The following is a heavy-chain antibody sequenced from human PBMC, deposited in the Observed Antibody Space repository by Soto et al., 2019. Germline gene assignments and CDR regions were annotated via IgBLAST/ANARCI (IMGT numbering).Heavy chain of an antibody. V-gene: IGHV1-69*02. D-gene: IGHD2-15*01. CDR2: IIPILGIA. J-gene: IGHJ6*03. Sequence: QVQLVQSGAEVKKPGSSVKVSCKASGGTFSSYTISWVRQAPGQGLEWMGRIIPILGIANYAQKFQGRVTITADKSTSTAYMELSSLRSEDTAVYYCAGGYCSGGSCVYYYYMGVWGKGTTVTVSS. CDR1: GGTFSSYT. CDR3: AGGYCSGGSCVYYYYMGV.